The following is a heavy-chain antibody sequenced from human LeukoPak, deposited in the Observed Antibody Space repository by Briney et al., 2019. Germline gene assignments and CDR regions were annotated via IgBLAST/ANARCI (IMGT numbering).Heavy chain of an antibody. V-gene: IGHV3-30*02. Sequence: GGSLRLSCAASGFTFSNYGTHWVRQAPGKGLEWVAFIRYDETYKYYGDSVKGRFTISRDKSKNTLNLQMNSLRAEDTAVYYCAKDGPYHDILTGYRRTSAYYFDYWGQGTLVTVSS. J-gene: IGHJ4*02. CDR1: GFTFSNYG. D-gene: IGHD3-9*01. CDR2: IRYDETYK. CDR3: AKDGPYHDILTGYRRTSAYYFDY.